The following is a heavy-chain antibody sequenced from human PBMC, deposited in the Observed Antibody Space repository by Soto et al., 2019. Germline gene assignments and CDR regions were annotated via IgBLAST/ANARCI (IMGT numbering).Heavy chain of an antibody. D-gene: IGHD5-18*01. CDR3: ARGKDTAMAYFDH. CDR1: GGSIITGDYY. J-gene: IGHJ4*02. Sequence: TLSLTCTVSGGSIITGDYYWGWIRQPPGKGLEWVGYIYYSGSTYYNPSLKSRVNISVDTAKNQLSLKLSSMTAADTAVYYCARGKDTAMAYFDHWGQGNMVAVSS. CDR2: IYYSGST. V-gene: IGHV4-30-4*01.